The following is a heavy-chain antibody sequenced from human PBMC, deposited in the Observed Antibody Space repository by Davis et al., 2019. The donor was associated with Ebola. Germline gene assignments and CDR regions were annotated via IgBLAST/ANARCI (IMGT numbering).Heavy chain of an antibody. CDR2: IKQDGSEK. J-gene: IGHJ4*02. Sequence: PGGSLRLSCAAFGFTFSSYWMSWVRQAPGKGLEWVANIKQDGSEKYYVDSVKGRFTISRDNAKNSLYLQMNSLRAEDTAVYYCARATPYCSGGSCYSYWGQGTLVTVSS. D-gene: IGHD2-15*01. V-gene: IGHV3-7*03. CDR1: GFTFSSYW. CDR3: ARATPYCSGGSCYSY.